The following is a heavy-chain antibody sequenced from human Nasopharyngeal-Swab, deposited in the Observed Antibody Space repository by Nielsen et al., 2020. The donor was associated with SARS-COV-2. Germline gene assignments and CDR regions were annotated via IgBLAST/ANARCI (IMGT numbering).Heavy chain of an antibody. Sequence: GESLKISCAASGFTFSSYWMHWVRQAPGKGLVWVSRINSDGSSTSYADSVKGRFTISRDNAKNTLYLQMNTLRVEDTAVYYCARAPIVGATGWFDPWGQGTLVTVSS. CDR3: ARAPIVGATGWFDP. J-gene: IGHJ5*02. V-gene: IGHV3-74*01. CDR2: INSDGSST. D-gene: IGHD1-26*01. CDR1: GFTFSSYW.